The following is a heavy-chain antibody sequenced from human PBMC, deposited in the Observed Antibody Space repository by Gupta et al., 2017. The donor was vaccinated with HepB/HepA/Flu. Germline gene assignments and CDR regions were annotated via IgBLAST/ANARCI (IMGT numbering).Heavy chain of an antibody. V-gene: IGHV5-51*01. Sequence: EVQLVQSGAEVKKPGESLKISCKSSGYSFTSYWIGWVRQMPGKGLEWMGIIYPGDSDTRYSPSVQGQVTISADKSISTAYLQWSSLKASDTAMYYCARPAITGTTLNAFDIWGQGTMVTVSS. CDR1: GYSFTSYW. CDR3: ARPAITGTTLNAFDI. J-gene: IGHJ3*02. D-gene: IGHD1-7*01. CDR2: IYPGDSDT.